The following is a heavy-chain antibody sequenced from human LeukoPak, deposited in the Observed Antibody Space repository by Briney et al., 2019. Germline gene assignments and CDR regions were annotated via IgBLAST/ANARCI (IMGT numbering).Heavy chain of an antibody. CDR1: GFTFSTYS. D-gene: IGHD2-2*01. J-gene: IGHJ4*02. CDR2: ISSSGSYI. Sequence: GGSLRLSCVASGFTFSTYSMNWVRQAPGKGLEWVSSISSSGSYIFYADSVKGRFTISRDNARNSLYLQMNSLRAEDTAVYYCARDFERLVVVPAAIDYWGQGTLVTVSS. V-gene: IGHV3-21*01. CDR3: ARDFERLVVVPAAIDY.